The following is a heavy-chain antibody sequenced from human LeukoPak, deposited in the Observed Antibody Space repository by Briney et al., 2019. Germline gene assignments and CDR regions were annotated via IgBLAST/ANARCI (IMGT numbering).Heavy chain of an antibody. V-gene: IGHV4-4*07. D-gene: IGHD1-1*01. CDR2: MYTSGST. CDR1: GDSISSYY. J-gene: IGHJ5*02. CDR3: ARLRVVVGTRGPQWFDP. Sequence: SETLSLTCTVSGDSISSYYWSWIRQPAGKGLEGIGHMYTSGSTNYNPSLKSRVTMSVDTSKNQLSLKVRSATPADTAVYYCARLRVVVGTRGPQWFDPWGQGTLVTVSS.